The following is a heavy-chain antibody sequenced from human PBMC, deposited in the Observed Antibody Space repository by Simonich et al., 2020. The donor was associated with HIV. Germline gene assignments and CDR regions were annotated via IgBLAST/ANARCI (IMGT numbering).Heavy chain of an antibody. CDR3: ARRHPTTVTTPYFDY. Sequence: QVQLQQWGAGLLKPSETLSLTCAVYGGSFSGYYWSWIRQPPGTGLEWIGEINHSGSTNYNPSLKSRVTRSVDTSKNQFPLKLSSVTAADTAVYYCARRHPTTVTTPYFDYWGQGTLVTVSS. V-gene: IGHV4-34*01. CDR2: INHSGST. J-gene: IGHJ4*02. D-gene: IGHD4-17*01. CDR1: GGSFSGYY.